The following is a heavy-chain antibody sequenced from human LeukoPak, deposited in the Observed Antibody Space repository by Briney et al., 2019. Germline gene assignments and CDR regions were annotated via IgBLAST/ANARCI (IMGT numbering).Heavy chain of an antibody. V-gene: IGHV3-21*01. CDR2: ISSSSSYI. J-gene: IGHJ3*02. CDR1: GFTFSSYS. Sequence: GGSLRLSCAASGFTFSSYSMNWVRQAPGKGLEWVSSISSSSSYIYYADSVKGRFTISRDNAKNSLYLQMNSLRAEDTAVYYCAREITIFGVVIQRYDAFDIWGQGTMVTVSS. CDR3: AREITIFGVVIQRYDAFDI. D-gene: IGHD3-3*01.